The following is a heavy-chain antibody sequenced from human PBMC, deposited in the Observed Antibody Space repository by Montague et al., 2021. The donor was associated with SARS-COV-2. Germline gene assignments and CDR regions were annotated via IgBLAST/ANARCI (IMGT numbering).Heavy chain of an antibody. V-gene: IGHV4-39*01. CDR1: GGSINNTSYY. Sequence: SETLSLTCTVSGGSINNTSYYWGWIRQPPGKGLEWIGSIFYRGNTHYNVSLKSRVTVSVDTSKNQFSLNLTSVTAADTALYYCARLTTSGSIAWGQGTLVTVSS. CDR2: IFYRGNT. J-gene: IGHJ5*02. D-gene: IGHD6-19*01. CDR3: ARLTTSGSIA.